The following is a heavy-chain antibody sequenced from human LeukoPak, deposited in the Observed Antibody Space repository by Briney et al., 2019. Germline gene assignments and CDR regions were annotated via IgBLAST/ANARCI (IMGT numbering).Heavy chain of an antibody. J-gene: IGHJ5*02. CDR1: GGSFSGYY. V-gene: IGHV4-34*01. CDR2: INHSGST. Sequence: PSETLSLTCAVYGGSFSGYYWSWIRQPPGKGLEWIGEINHSGSTNYNPSLKSRVTISVDTSKNQFSLKLSSVTAADTAVYYCARAGDIVVVVAVSNWFDPWGQGTLVTVSS. CDR3: ARAGDIVVVVAVSNWFDP. D-gene: IGHD2-15*01.